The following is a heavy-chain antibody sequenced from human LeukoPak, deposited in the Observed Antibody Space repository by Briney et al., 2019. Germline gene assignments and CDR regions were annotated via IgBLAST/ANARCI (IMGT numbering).Heavy chain of an antibody. D-gene: IGHD3-16*02. CDR1: GFTFSNHG. Sequence: GGSLRLSCAASGFTFSNHGMNWVRQAPGKGLEWVSGIISSSRSTYYADSVRGRFTISRDNSRNTLYLQMNSLRAEDTAVYYCARDQGRYENWFDPWGQGTLVTVSS. CDR2: IISSSRST. CDR3: ARDQGRYENWFDP. J-gene: IGHJ5*02. V-gene: IGHV3-23*01.